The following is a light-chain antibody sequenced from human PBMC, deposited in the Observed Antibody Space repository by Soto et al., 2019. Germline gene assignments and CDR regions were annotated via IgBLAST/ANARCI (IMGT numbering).Light chain of an antibody. CDR3: QTWGTGIRV. Sequence: QLVLTQSPSASASLGASVKLTCTLSSGHSSYAIAWHQQQPEKGPRYLMNLNSDGSHSKGDGIPDRFSGSSSGAERYLTISILPSEDEADYSCQTWGTGIRVFGGGTKLTVL. CDR1: SGHSSYA. CDR2: LNSDGSH. J-gene: IGLJ3*02. V-gene: IGLV4-69*01.